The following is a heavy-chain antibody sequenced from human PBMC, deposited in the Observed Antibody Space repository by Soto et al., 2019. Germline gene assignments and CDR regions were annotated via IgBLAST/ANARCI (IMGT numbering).Heavy chain of an antibody. Sequence: ASVKVSCKASGYTFTSYPMHWVRQAPGQGLEWMGWINAGNGDTKYSQKFQGRVTITRDTSASTAYMELSSLRSEDTTVYYCARAEDIVVVTFDYWGQGTLVTVSS. D-gene: IGHD2-2*01. CDR3: ARAEDIVVVTFDY. V-gene: IGHV1-3*01. CDR1: GYTFTSYP. J-gene: IGHJ4*02. CDR2: INAGNGDT.